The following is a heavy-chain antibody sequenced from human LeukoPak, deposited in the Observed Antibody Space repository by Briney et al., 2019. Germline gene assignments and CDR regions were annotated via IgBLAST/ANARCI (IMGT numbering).Heavy chain of an antibody. Sequence: PGGSLRLSCVASGFTFSSYSMNWVRQTPGKGLEWVSSISGSSNIYYADSVKGRFTISRDNSKNTLYLQMNSLRAEDTAVYYCAKDEYYYDSSGYFGYCFDYWGQGTLVTVSS. CDR1: GFTFSSYS. V-gene: IGHV3-21*01. J-gene: IGHJ4*02. D-gene: IGHD3-22*01. CDR2: ISGSSNI. CDR3: AKDEYYYDSSGYFGYCFDY.